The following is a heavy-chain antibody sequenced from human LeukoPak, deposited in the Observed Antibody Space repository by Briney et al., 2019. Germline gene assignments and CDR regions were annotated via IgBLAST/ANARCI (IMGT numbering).Heavy chain of an antibody. CDR1: DGSISSHY. V-gene: IGHV4-59*08. CDR3: ARLDWGGYHVDY. CDR2: INYSGRT. Sequence: SETLSLTCTVSDGSISSHYWSWIRQPPGKGLEWTGYINYSGRTNYNPSLKSRVTISLDTSKNQFSLKLSSVTAADTAVYYCARLDWGGYHVDYWGQGTLVTVSS. J-gene: IGHJ4*02. D-gene: IGHD3-3*01.